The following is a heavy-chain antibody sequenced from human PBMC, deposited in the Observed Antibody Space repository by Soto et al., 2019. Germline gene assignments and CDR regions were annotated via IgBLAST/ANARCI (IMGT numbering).Heavy chain of an antibody. CDR3: ARGLYLPGEWLLPQGFDY. D-gene: IGHD3-3*01. J-gene: IGHJ4*02. Sequence: GASVKVSCKASGYTFTSYYMHWVRQAPGQGLEWMGIINPSGGSTSYAQKFQGRVTMTKDTSTSTVYMELSSLRSEDTAVYYCARGLYLPGEWLLPQGFDYWGQGTLVTVSS. CDR1: GYTFTSYY. CDR2: INPSGGST. V-gene: IGHV1-46*01.